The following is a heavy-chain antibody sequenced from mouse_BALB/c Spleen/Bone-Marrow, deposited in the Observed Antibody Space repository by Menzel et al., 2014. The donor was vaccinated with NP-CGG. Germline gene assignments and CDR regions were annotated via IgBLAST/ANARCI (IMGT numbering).Heavy chain of an antibody. CDR1: GFSLXSYG. V-gene: IGHV2-9*02. CDR3: ARAPLYYGSSIYAMDY. D-gene: IGHD1-1*01. CDR2: MWAGGST. Sequence: VQLVESGPGLVAPSQSLSISCTVSGFSLXSYGVHWVRQPPGKGLEWLGVMWAGGSTDYNSALMSRLSITKDNSKSQLFLKMNSLQTDDTAMYFCARAPLYYGSSIYAMDYWGQGTSVTVSS. J-gene: IGHJ4*01.